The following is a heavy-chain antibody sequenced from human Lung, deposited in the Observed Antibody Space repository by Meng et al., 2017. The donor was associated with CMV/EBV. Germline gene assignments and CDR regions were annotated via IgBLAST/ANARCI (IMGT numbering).Heavy chain of an antibody. D-gene: IGHD3-10*01. Sequence: QMQWREAGPALVKPSETLSLTCAVSGDSITNHNWWAWVRQPPGKGLEWIGEIPHRGSSAYNPSLKSRVSMSIDKSKNQFSLKLTSVTAADTAVYHCLRRSGGSVWGQGTLVTGSS. CDR3: LRRSGGSV. CDR1: GDSITNHNW. CDR2: IPHRGSS. J-gene: IGHJ1*01. V-gene: IGHV4-4*02.